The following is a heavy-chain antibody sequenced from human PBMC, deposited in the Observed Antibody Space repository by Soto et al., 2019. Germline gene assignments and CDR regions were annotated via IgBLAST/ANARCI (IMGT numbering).Heavy chain of an antibody. J-gene: IGHJ6*02. CDR3: ARDYDFWSGYRSSYYYGMDV. V-gene: IGHV1-69*06. CDR2: IIPIFGTA. D-gene: IGHD3-3*01. CDR1: VGTFSSYA. Sequence: AASVKVSCKASVGTFSSYAISWVRQAPGQGLEWMGGIIPIFGTANYAQKFQGRVTITADKSTSTAYMELSSLRSEDTAVYYCARDYDFWSGYRSSYYYGMDVWGQGTTVTVSS.